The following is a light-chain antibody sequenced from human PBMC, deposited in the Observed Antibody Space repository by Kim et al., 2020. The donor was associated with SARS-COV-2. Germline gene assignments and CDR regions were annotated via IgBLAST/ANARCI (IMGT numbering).Light chain of an antibody. CDR2: GAS. V-gene: IGKV3-20*01. CDR3: QQYGSSPPLT. Sequence: EIVLTQSPGTLSLSPGERATLFCRASQSVSSSYLAWYQQKPGQAPRLLIYGASSRATGIPDRFSGSGSGTDFTLTISRLEPEDFAVYYCQQYGSSPPLTFGGGTKVDIK. CDR1: QSVSSSY. J-gene: IGKJ4*01.